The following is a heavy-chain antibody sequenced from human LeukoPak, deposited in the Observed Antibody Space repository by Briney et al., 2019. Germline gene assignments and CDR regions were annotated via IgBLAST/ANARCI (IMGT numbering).Heavy chain of an antibody. Sequence: GGSLRLSCAASGFTFSSYWMHWVRHAPGKGLVWVSRINSDGSSTSYADSVKGRFTISRDNAKNTLYLQMNSLRAEDTAVYYCAREGYYYDSSGYPYGDAFDIWGQGTMVTVSS. CDR3: AREGYYYDSSGYPYGDAFDI. D-gene: IGHD3-22*01. CDR2: INSDGSST. CDR1: GFTFSSYW. V-gene: IGHV3-74*01. J-gene: IGHJ3*02.